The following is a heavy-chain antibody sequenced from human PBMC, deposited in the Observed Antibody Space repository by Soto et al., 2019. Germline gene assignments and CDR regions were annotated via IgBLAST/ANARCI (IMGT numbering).Heavy chain of an antibody. CDR2: ITSLGST. V-gene: IGHV3-23*01. CDR3: AKGPLIVVVPFYY. Sequence: EVQLLESGGGLVQPGGSLRLSCAASGINFSTYAMSWVRQAPGKGLEWVSTITSLGSTYYPDSVKGRFTISRDSSKNLLYLQMNSLRDEDTAVYYCAKGPLIVVVPFYYWGQGTLVTVSA. CDR1: GINFSTYA. J-gene: IGHJ4*02. D-gene: IGHD2-15*01.